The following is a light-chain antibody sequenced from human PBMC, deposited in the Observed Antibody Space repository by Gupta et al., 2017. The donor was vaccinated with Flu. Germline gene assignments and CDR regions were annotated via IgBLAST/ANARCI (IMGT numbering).Light chain of an antibody. Sequence: SYVLTQPPSVSVAPGQTATITCERNNIGTQNVHWYQQKPGQAPVLVGYDDSDRPSGIPDRISGSNSGNTANLTISRVEAGDEADYYCQVWDSSSDHPYVFGTGTRV. CDR3: QVWDSSSDHPYV. V-gene: IGLV3-21*02. CDR1: NIGTQN. J-gene: IGLJ1*01. CDR2: DDS.